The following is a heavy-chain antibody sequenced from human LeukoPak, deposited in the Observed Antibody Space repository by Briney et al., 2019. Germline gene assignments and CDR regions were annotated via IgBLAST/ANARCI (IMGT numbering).Heavy chain of an antibody. CDR2: INWNGGST. J-gene: IGHJ4*02. D-gene: IGHD1-1*01. Sequence: GGSLRLSCIASGFTFDDHGMSWVRQAPGKGLKWVSNINWNGGSTGYVDSVKGRFTIPRDNGKNSLYLQMNSLRVEDTAFYYCARDVSWGTSYFDYWGQGILVTVSS. V-gene: IGHV3-20*04. CDR1: GFTFDDHG. CDR3: ARDVSWGTSYFDY.